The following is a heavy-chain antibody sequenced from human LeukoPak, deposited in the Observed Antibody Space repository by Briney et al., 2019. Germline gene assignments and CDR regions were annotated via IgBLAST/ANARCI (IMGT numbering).Heavy chain of an antibody. CDR2: IHYSGST. CDR3: ARGYCSGGSCYSYYYYNYMDV. D-gene: IGHD2-15*01. V-gene: IGHV4-39*07. Sequence: SETLSLTCTVSGGSISSSSYYWGWIRQPPGKGLEWIGSIHYSGSTNYNPSLKSRVTIPVDTSKNQFSLKLSSVTAADTAVYYCARGYCSGGSCYSYYYYNYMDVWGKGTTVTVS. CDR1: GGSISSSSYY. J-gene: IGHJ6*03.